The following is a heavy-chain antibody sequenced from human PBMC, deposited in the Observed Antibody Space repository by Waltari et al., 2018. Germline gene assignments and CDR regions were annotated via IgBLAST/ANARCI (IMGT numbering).Heavy chain of an antibody. CDR1: GDSMTTGSW. J-gene: IGHJ4*01. Sequence: QVQLRESGPGLVRPSETLSLTCTVYGDSMTTGSWWTWVRQSPGKGLEWSGEIHQRGDTNYNPSLKRRVTLSIDKSRDVFSLQLTSVTAADTAVYYCATRDVYSGSPCWGQGTLVAVSS. D-gene: IGHD1-26*01. V-gene: IGHV4-4*02. CDR2: IHQRGDT. CDR3: ATRDVYSGSPC.